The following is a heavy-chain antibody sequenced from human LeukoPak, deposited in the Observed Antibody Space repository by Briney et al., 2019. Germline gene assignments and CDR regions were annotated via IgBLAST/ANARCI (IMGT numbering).Heavy chain of an antibody. D-gene: IGHD3-10*01. V-gene: IGHV1-2*02. CDR1: GYTFTGYY. J-gene: IGHJ4*02. CDR3: ARDYGRGYYGSGSYYNPTNYHFDY. CDR2: INPNSGGT. Sequence: ASVKVSCKASGYTFTGYYMHWVRQAPGQGLEWMGWINPNSGGTNYAQKFQGRVTMTRDTSISTAYMEPSRLRSDDTAVYYCARDYGRGYYGSGSYYNPTNYHFDYWGRGTLVTVSS.